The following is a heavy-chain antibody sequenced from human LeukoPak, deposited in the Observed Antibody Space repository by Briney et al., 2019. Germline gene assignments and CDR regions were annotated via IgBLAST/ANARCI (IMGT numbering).Heavy chain of an antibody. Sequence: PSETLSLTCTVSGGSISSSSYYWGWIRQPPGKGLEWIGSIYYSGSTYYNPSLKSRVTISVDTSKNQFSLKLSSVTAADTAVYYCARQSGWLQLAVDYWGQGTLVTVSS. D-gene: IGHD5-24*01. CDR1: GGSISSSSYY. CDR2: IYYSGST. CDR3: ARQSGWLQLAVDY. V-gene: IGHV4-39*07. J-gene: IGHJ4*02.